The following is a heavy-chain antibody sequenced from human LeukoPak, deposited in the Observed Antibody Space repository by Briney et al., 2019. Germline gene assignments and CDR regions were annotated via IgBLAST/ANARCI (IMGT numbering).Heavy chain of an antibody. CDR3: ASSIAAAASDY. CDR1: GGSISSSSSY. CDR2: IYHRGTT. Sequence: PSETLSLTCTVSGGSISSSSSYWGWIRQPPGKGLEWIGNIYHRGTTDYNPSLETRVTMSVDTSKNQFSLKLSSVTAADTAVYYCASSIAAAASDYWGQGTLVTVSS. J-gene: IGHJ4*02. V-gene: IGHV4-39*07. D-gene: IGHD6-13*01.